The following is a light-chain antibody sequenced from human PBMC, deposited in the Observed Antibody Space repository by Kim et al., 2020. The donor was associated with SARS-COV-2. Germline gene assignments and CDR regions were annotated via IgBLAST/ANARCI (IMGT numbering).Light chain of an antibody. Sequence: VALGQTVRITCQGDSLRSYYATWYQQKPGQAPILVIYGKNNRPSGVPDRFSGTSSGNTASLTITGTQAGDEADYYCNSRDSNDNVVFGGGTQLTVL. CDR2: GKN. CDR3: NSRDSNDNVV. J-gene: IGLJ2*01. V-gene: IGLV3-19*01. CDR1: SLRSYY.